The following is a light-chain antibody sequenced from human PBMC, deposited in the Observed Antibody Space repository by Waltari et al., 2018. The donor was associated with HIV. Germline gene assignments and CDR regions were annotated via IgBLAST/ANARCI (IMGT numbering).Light chain of an antibody. Sequence: QSVLTQPPSVSGTPGQRVNITCSGSSSNIGSNSVYWYQHLPGTAPTLLTDSYNERPSGVPDRFSASKSGTSASLAISGLQSEDEADYHCAAWDDSLHWVFGGGTKLTVL. CDR1: SSNIGSNS. J-gene: IGLJ3*02. V-gene: IGLV1-44*01. CDR3: AAWDDSLHWV. CDR2: SYN.